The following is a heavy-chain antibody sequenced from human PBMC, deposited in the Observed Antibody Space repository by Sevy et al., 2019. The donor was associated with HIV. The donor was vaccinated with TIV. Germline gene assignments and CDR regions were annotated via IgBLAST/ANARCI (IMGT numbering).Heavy chain of an antibody. Sequence: ASVKVSCKASGGTFSSYAISWVRQAPGQGLEWMGRIIPIFGTANYAQKFQGRVTITADESTSTAYMELSSLRSEDTAVYYCARATRIVGALGYYYYMDVWGKGTTVTVSS. CDR1: GGTFSSYA. V-gene: IGHV1-69*13. CDR3: ARATRIVGALGYYYYMDV. J-gene: IGHJ6*03. CDR2: IIPIFGTA. D-gene: IGHD1-26*01.